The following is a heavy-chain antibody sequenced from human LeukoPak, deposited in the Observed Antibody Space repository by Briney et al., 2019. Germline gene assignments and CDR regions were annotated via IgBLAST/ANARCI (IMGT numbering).Heavy chain of an antibody. CDR2: IYSGGST. V-gene: IGHV3-53*01. CDR3: ARGIRDPLYDFWSGYLYY. CDR1: GFTVSSNY. J-gene: IGHJ4*02. Sequence: GGSLRLSCAASGFTVSSNYMSWVRQAPGKGLEWVSVIYSGGSTYYADSVKGRFTISRDNSKNTLYLQMNSLRAEDTAVYYCARGIRDPLYDFWSGYLYYWGQGTLVTVSS. D-gene: IGHD3-3*01.